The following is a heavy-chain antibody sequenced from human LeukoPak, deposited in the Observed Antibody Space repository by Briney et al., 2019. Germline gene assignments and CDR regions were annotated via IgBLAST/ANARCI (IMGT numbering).Heavy chain of an antibody. CDR2: INSDGSST. CDR3: VATYLYAMDV. Sequence: GGSLRLSCAASGFTFSSYWMHWVRQAPGKGLVWVSRINSDGSSTSYADSVKGRFTISRDNAKNTLYLQMNSPRAEDTAVYYCVATYLYAMDVWGKGTTVTVSS. J-gene: IGHJ6*04. D-gene: IGHD2-2*02. V-gene: IGHV3-74*01. CDR1: GFTFSSYW.